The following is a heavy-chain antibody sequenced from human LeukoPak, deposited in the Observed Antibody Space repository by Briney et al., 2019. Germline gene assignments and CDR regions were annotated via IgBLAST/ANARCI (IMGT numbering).Heavy chain of an antibody. V-gene: IGHV1-69*05. Sequence: GASEKVSCKASGYTFTSYDINWVRQAPGQGLEWMGGIIPIFGTAKYAQKFQGRVTITTDESTSTAYMELSSLRSEDTAVYYCARAGSSYDAFDIWGQGTMVTVSS. J-gene: IGHJ3*02. D-gene: IGHD6-13*01. CDR1: GYTFTSYD. CDR2: IIPIFGTA. CDR3: ARAGSSYDAFDI.